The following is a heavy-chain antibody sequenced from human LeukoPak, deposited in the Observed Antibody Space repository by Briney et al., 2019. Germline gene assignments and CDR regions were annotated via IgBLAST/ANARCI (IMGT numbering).Heavy chain of an antibody. V-gene: IGHV1-69*13. CDR3: ARDPSIARGYYYGMDV. Sequence: GASVKVSCKASGGTFSSYAISWVRQAPGQGLEWMGGIIPIFGTANYAQKFQGRVTITADESTSTAYMELSSLRSEDTAVYYCARDPSIARGYYYGMDVWGQGTTVTVSS. CDR2: IIPIFGTA. D-gene: IGHD6-6*01. J-gene: IGHJ6*02. CDR1: GGTFSSYA.